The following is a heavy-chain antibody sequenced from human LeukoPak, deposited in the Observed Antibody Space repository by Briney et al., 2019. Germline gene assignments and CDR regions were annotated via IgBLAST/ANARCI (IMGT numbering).Heavy chain of an antibody. V-gene: IGHV1-46*01. CDR3: ARAGDMITFGGVIVRGLYFFDY. Sequence: VSVKVSCKASGYTFTSYYMHCVRQAPGQGLEWMGIINPSGGSTSYAQKFQGRVTMTRDTSTSTVYMELSSLRSEDTAVYYCARAGDMITFGGVIVRGLYFFDYWGQGTLVTVSS. CDR2: INPSGGST. D-gene: IGHD3-16*02. CDR1: GYTFTSYY. J-gene: IGHJ4*02.